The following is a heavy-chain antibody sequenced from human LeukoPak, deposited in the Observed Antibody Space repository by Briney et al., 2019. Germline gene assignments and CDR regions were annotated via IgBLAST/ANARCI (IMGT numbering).Heavy chain of an antibody. J-gene: IGHJ4*02. CDR3: ARDKPAEAALDF. CDR2: INPNSGGT. Sequence: ASVKVSCKASGYTFTGYYIHWVRQAPGQGLEWMGWINPNSGGTNYAQKFQGRVTMTRDRSIDTAYMDLRSLTYDDTAVYYCARDKPAEAALDFWGQGTLVTVSS. CDR1: GYTFTGYY. V-gene: IGHV1-2*02.